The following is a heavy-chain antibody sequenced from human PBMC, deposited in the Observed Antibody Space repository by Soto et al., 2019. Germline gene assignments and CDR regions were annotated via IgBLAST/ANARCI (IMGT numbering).Heavy chain of an antibody. CDR2: ISAYNGNT. Sequence: ASVKVSCKASGYTFTSYGISWVRQAPGQGLEWMGWISAYNGNTNYAQKLQGRVTMTTDTSTSTAYMELRSLRSDDTAVYYCARLQYCSSTSCYNSNYYYYMDVWGKGTTVTVS. V-gene: IGHV1-18*01. CDR1: GYTFTSYG. J-gene: IGHJ6*03. CDR3: ARLQYCSSTSCYNSNYYYYMDV. D-gene: IGHD2-2*02.